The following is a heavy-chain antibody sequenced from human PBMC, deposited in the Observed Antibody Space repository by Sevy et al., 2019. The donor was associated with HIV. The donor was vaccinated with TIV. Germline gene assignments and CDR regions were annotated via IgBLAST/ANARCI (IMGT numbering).Heavy chain of an antibody. CDR2: IFSDGTTK. CDR3: SRESGSDWDVDH. D-gene: IGHD2-21*02. CDR1: GFTFSNFG. V-gene: IGHV3-33*01. Sequence: GGSLRLSCAASGFTFSNFGMHWVRQAAGKGLEWVAAIFSDGTTKYYGDSVKGRFTISRDNSKNTLYLQMSRLTGEDTAVYYCSRESGSDWDVDHWGQGTLVTVSS. J-gene: IGHJ4*02.